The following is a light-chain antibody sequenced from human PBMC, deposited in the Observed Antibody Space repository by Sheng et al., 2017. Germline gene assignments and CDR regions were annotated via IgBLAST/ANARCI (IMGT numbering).Light chain of an antibody. V-gene: IGKV3-15*01. Sequence: TVMTQSPATLSVSPGERATLSCRASQSVSSSLAWYQHKPGQAPRLLVYDASTRATGIPARFSGSGSGTEFTLTISSLQSEDFAVYYCQEYKDWPGTFGQGTKVEIK. CDR3: QEYKDWPGT. CDR1: QSVSSS. CDR2: DAS. J-gene: IGKJ1*01.